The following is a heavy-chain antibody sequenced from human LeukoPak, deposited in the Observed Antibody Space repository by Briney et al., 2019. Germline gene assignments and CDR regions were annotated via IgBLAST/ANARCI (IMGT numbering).Heavy chain of an antibody. V-gene: IGHV3-11*01. D-gene: IGHD6-19*01. CDR1: GFTFSVYH. J-gene: IGHJ4*02. Sequence: GGSLRLSCAASGFTFSVYHMNWIRQAPGKGLEWGSYISPGGGSIYLADSVKGRFTISWDNAKNSLFLQMNSLTAEDTAVYYCASGRDITVAGPGGYFDYWGQGTLVTVSS. CDR2: ISPGGGSI. CDR3: ASGRDITVAGPGGYFDY.